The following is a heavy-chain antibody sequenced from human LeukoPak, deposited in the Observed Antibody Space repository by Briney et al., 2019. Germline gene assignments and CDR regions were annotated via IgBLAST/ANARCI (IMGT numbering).Heavy chain of an antibody. J-gene: IGHJ5*02. D-gene: IGHD3-9*01. Sequence: GGSLRLSCVASGFIVSSNCMSWVRQAPGKGLEWVSFIYSGGSTYYADSVKGRFTISRDNSRNTLYLQMNSLRAEDTAVYYCAKAGQYYDILTGYYRRGWFDPWGQGTLVTVSS. CDR1: GFIVSSNC. CDR3: AKAGQYYDILTGYYRRGWFDP. V-gene: IGHV3-53*01. CDR2: IYSGGST.